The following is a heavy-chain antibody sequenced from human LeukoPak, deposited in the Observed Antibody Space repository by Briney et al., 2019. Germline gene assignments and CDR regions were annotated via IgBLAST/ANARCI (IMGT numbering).Heavy chain of an antibody. CDR1: GFTFSSYG. CDR3: AKDLLNSSGWYVKPMDFQH. V-gene: IGHV3-30*18. D-gene: IGHD6-19*01. CDR2: ISYDGSNK. Sequence: GGSLRLSCAASGFTFSSYGMHWVRQAPGKGLEWVAVISYDGSNKYYADSVKGRFTISRDNSKNTLYLQMNSLRAEDTAAYYCAKDLLNSSGWYVKPMDFQHWGQGTLVTVSS. J-gene: IGHJ1*01.